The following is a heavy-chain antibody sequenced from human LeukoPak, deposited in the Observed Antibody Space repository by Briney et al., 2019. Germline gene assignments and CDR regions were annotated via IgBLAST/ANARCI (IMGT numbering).Heavy chain of an antibody. CDR3: AREGTAMITYDY. CDR1: GFTFSRYW. Sequence: PGGSLRLSCAASGFTFSRYWMSWVRQAPGKGLEGVANIKHDGREKYYVDPVRGRSTHSRDSAKTSMYLQMNSLRPEDTAVYFCAREGTAMITYDYWGQGILVTVSS. CDR2: IKHDGREK. J-gene: IGHJ4*02. D-gene: IGHD5-18*01. V-gene: IGHV3-7*05.